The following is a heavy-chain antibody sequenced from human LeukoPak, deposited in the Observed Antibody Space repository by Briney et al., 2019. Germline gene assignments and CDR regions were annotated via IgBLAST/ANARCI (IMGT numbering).Heavy chain of an antibody. Sequence: PGGSLRLSCAASGFTFSSYGMHWVRQAPGKGLEWVAVIWYDGSNKYYADSVKGRFTISRDNSKNTLYLQMNSLTAEDTAVYYCARGGRTYYYDSSGSTTYYMDVWGKGTTVTVSS. J-gene: IGHJ6*03. V-gene: IGHV3-33*01. D-gene: IGHD3-22*01. CDR2: IWYDGSNK. CDR1: GFTFSSYG. CDR3: ARGGRTYYYDSSGSTTYYMDV.